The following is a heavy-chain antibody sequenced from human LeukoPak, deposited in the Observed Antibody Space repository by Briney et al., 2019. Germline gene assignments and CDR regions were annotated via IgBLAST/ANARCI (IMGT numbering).Heavy chain of an antibody. V-gene: IGHV3-30*18. CDR1: GFTYSNYR. J-gene: IGHJ5*02. CDR2: ISSDESEK. Sequence: AGSLRLSCAASGFTYSNYRMFGVGQPRSKGLDGVAVISSDESEKYYAACVRRRFTLSRDNSNNTLSLPMNALRAEDAAVYYCVNVGTRDLGRNNWFDPWGQGTLVTVSS. D-gene: IGHD7-27*01. CDR3: VNVGTRDLGRNNWFDP.